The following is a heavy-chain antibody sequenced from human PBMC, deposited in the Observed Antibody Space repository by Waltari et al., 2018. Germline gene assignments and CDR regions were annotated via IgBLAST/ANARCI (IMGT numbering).Heavy chain of an antibody. CDR1: GFTFRSNW. Sequence: EVQLVEYGGGLVKPGGSVRLYCEAYGFTFRSNWIDWFRQAPGRGLEWVANINQDGGETYYVDSVRGRFTISRDNARNSLYLQMDSLRDEDTALYYCARDRGCNTLDYWGQGTLVTVSS. D-gene: IGHD6-19*01. CDR2: INQDGGET. CDR3: ARDRGCNTLDY. V-gene: IGHV3-7*04. J-gene: IGHJ4*02.